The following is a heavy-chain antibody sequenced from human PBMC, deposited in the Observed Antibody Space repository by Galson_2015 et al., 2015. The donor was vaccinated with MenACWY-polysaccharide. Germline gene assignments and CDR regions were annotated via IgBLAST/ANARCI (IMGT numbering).Heavy chain of an antibody. CDR2: IWSDGSNK. CDR1: GFTFSRYG. J-gene: IGHJ4*02. Sequence: SLRLSCAASGFTFSRYGMHWVRQGPGKGLEWVAVIWSDGSNKNYADSVKGRFTISRDNSKNTLYLQINSLRAEDTAVYYCARSSVVVVTDTQGFDSWGQGTLVTVSS. CDR3: ARSSVVVVTDTQGFDS. D-gene: IGHD2-15*01. V-gene: IGHV3-33*01.